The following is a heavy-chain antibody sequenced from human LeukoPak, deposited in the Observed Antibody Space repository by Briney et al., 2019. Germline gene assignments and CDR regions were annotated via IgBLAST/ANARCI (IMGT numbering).Heavy chain of an antibody. CDR3: AGTVVVTAIPSPYFDY. CDR1: GCTVSSNY. D-gene: IGHD2-21*02. V-gene: IGHV3-66*02. J-gene: IGHJ4*02. CDR2: IYSGGST. Sequence: GGSLTLSCAASGCTVSSNYMSWVRQAPGKGLEWVSVIYSGGSTYYADSVKGRFTISRDNSKNTLYLQMNSLRAEDTAVYYCAGTVVVTAIPSPYFDYWGQGTLVTVSS.